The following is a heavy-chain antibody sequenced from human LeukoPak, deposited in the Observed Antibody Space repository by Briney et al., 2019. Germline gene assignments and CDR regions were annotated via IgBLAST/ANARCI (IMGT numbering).Heavy chain of an antibody. CDR1: GGTFSSYA. CDR3: ARSPYYDILTGYFDY. V-gene: IGHV1-69*05. Sequence: SVKVSCKASGGTFSSYAISWVRQAPGQGLEWMGRIIPIFGTANYAQKFQGRVTITTDESTSTAYMELSSLRSEDTAVYYCARSPYYDILTGYFDYWGQGTLVTASS. J-gene: IGHJ4*02. CDR2: IIPIFGTA. D-gene: IGHD3-9*01.